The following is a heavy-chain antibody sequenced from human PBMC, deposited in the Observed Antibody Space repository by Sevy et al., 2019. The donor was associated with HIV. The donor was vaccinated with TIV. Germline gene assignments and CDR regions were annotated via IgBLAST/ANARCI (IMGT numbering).Heavy chain of an antibody. CDR3: AKKKNDYVWGSYRYTD. CDR1: GFTFSSYA. J-gene: IGHJ4*02. D-gene: IGHD3-16*02. CDR2: FSGSGGST. V-gene: IGHV3-23*01. Sequence: GGSLRLSCAASGFTFSSYAMSWVRQAPGKGLEWVSAFSGSGGSTYYADSVKGRFTISRDNSKNTLYLQMNSLRAEDTAVYYCAKKKNDYVWGSYRYTDWGQGTLVTVSS.